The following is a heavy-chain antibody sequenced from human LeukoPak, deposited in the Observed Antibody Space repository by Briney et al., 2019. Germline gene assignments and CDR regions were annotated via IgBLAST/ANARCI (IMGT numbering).Heavy chain of an antibody. Sequence: SETLSLTCTVSGGSISGYYWSWIRQPPGKGLECIGYIFYSGSTNYNPSFKSRVSISVDTSKSQFSLKLTSVTAADTAMYYCARLGFRTGDNSLADYWGRGTLVTVSS. CDR3: ARLGFRTGDNSLADY. J-gene: IGHJ4*02. V-gene: IGHV4-59*08. CDR1: GGSISGYY. D-gene: IGHD2-8*02. CDR2: IFYSGST.